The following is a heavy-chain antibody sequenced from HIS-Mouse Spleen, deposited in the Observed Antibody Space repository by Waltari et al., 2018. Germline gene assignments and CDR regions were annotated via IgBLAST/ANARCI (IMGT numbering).Heavy chain of an antibody. V-gene: IGHV1-2*02. CDR3: ARIFIAVAAYFDY. CDR1: GYTFTGYS. J-gene: IGHJ4*02. Sequence: QVQLVQSGAEVKKPGASVKVSCKASGYTFTGYSMNWVRQAPGQGLEWMGWINPNSGGTNYAQKFQGRVTMTRDTSISTAYMELSRLRSDDTAVYYCARIFIAVAAYFDYWGQGTLVTVSS. CDR2: INPNSGGT. D-gene: IGHD6-19*01.